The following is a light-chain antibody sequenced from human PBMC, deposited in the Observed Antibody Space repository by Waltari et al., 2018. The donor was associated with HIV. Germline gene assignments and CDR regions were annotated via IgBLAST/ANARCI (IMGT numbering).Light chain of an antibody. Sequence: EIVLPQSPVTLSLSPGEGANLSCSASQNIRNYLGWYQQRSGQPPRLLIYDASTRATGIPARFTGSGSGTDFTLTIDSLEPEDFAMYYCQQRSNWPGTFGPGTRVDVK. CDR3: QQRSNWPGT. CDR2: DAS. CDR1: QNIRNY. V-gene: IGKV3-11*01. J-gene: IGKJ1*01.